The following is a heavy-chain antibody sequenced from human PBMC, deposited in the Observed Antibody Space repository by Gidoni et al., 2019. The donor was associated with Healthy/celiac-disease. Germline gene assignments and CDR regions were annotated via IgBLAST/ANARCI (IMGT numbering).Heavy chain of an antibody. CDR3: AKQPSMVRGVILFDY. CDR1: GFTFISYA. D-gene: IGHD3-10*01. Sequence: EVQLLESGGGLVQPGGSLRLSCAASGFTFISYAMSWVRQAPGKGLEWVSAISGSGGSTYYADSVKGRFTISRDNSKNTLYLQMNSLRAEDTAVYYCAKQPSMVRGVILFDYWGQGTLVTVSS. V-gene: IGHV3-23*01. CDR2: ISGSGGST. J-gene: IGHJ4*02.